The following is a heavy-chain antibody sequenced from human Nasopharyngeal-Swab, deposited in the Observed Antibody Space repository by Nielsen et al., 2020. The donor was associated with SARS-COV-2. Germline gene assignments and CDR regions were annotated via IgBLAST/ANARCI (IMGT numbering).Heavy chain of an antibody. CDR1: GFTFSGSA. Sequence: GESLKISCAASGFTFSGSAMHWVRQASGKGLEWVGRIRSKANSYATAYAASVKGRFTISRDDSKNTAYLQMNSLKTEDTAVYYCTRPTCKQSSGRGENWFDPWGQGTLVTVSS. CDR2: IRSKANSYAT. V-gene: IGHV3-73*01. J-gene: IGHJ5*02. CDR3: TRPTCKQSSGRGENWFDP. D-gene: IGHD6-19*01.